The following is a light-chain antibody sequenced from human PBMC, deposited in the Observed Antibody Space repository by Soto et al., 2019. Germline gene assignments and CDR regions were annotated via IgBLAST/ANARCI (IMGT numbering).Light chain of an antibody. V-gene: IGLV2-14*03. J-gene: IGLJ1*01. CDR1: SSDVGGNKY. CDR2: DVS. Sequence: QSVLTQPASVSGSPGHSITISCTGTSSDVGGNKYVSWYQHYPGKAPKLMICDVSNRPSGVSNRFSGSKSGNTASLTISGLQAEDEADYYCSAFTAPTYVFGTGRTVTVL. CDR3: SAFTAPTYV.